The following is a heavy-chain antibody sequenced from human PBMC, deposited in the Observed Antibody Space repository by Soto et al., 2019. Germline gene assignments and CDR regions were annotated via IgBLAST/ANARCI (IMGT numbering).Heavy chain of an antibody. Sequence: GGSLRLSCAASGFTVSSNYMSWVRQAPGKGLEWVSVIYSGGSTYYADSVKGRFTISRDNSKNTLYLQMNSLGAEDTAVYYCARDLRGSYDYWGQGTLVTVSS. CDR3: ARDLRGSYDY. J-gene: IGHJ4*02. D-gene: IGHD3-16*01. V-gene: IGHV3-53*01. CDR1: GFTVSSNY. CDR2: IYSGGST.